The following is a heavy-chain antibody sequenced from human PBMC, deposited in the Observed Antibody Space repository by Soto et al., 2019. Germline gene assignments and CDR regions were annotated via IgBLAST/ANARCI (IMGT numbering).Heavy chain of an antibody. V-gene: IGHV3-21*01. CDR2: ISSSSSYI. CDR1: GFRFSSYS. Sequence: GGSLRLSFAASGFRFSSYSMNGVRQATGQWLEWVSSISSSSSYIYYAYSVKGLFTISRDNAKNSLYLQMNSMRADDTAVHYCATDKYYDFWSGYLRAPVDYWAQGTLVTVSS. D-gene: IGHD3-3*01. CDR3: ATDKYYDFWSGYLRAPVDY. J-gene: IGHJ4*02.